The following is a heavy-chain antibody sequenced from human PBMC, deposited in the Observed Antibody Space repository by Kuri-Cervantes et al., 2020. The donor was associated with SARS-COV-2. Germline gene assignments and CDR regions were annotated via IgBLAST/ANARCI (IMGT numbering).Heavy chain of an antibody. CDR2: IIPMFGTA. CDR3: ARDCSGTDCNVIVYALSD. J-gene: IGHJ4*02. Sequence: SVKVPCKASGDSFSSYSFNWVRQAPGQGLEWMGGIIPMFGTADYAQKFQGRVKITADESTSTVYMELTSLRSDDTAMYYCARDCSGTDCNVIVYALSDWGQGTLVTVSS. D-gene: IGHD2-8*01. CDR1: GDSFSSYS. V-gene: IGHV1-69*13.